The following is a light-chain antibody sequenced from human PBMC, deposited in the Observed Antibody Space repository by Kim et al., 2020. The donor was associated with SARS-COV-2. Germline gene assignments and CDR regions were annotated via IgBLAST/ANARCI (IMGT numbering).Light chain of an antibody. CDR3: AAWDDRLSGRV. V-gene: IGLV1-47*01. CDR1: SSNFEKNY. Sequence: ELTQPPSASGTPGQRVTISCSGSSSNFEKNYVYWYQQVPGTAPKVLIYGNNQRPSGVPDRFSGSKSGTSASLAISGLRSEDEADYYCAAWDDRLSGRVFGGGTQLTV. CDR2: GNN. J-gene: IGLJ3*02.